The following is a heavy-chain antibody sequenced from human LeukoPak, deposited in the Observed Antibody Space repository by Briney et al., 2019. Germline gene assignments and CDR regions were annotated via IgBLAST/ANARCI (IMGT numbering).Heavy chain of an antibody. CDR1: GFSVSDHY. V-gene: IGHV3-66*01. Sequence: GGSLRLSCAVSGFSVSDHYMDWVRQAPGKGLEWVSIIYSDGSTYHADSVKGRFTISRDIATNMLYLQMNSLRAEDTAVYYCARIECSGEGNRVTVSS. CDR2: IYSDGST. CDR3: ARIEC. J-gene: IGHJ4*02.